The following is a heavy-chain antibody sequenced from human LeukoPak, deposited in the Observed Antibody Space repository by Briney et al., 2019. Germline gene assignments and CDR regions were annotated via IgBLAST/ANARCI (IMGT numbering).Heavy chain of an antibody. V-gene: IGHV5-51*01. CDR2: IYPGDSDT. CDR1: GYSFTTYW. D-gene: IGHD1-1*01. J-gene: IGHJ4*02. Sequence: GESLKISCKGSGYSFTTYWIGWVRQMPGKGLEWMGIIYPGDSDTKYSPSFQGQITISADKSISTAYLQWNSLKASDTATYYCARRLTTEETFDYWGQGTLVTVSS. CDR3: ARRLTTEETFDY.